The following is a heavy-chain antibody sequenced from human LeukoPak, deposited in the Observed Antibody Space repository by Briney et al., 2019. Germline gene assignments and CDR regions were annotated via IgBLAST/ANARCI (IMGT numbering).Heavy chain of an antibody. D-gene: IGHD2-15*01. V-gene: IGHV3-21*01. J-gene: IGHJ4*02. CDR1: GFTFSSYG. CDR2: ISSSSSYI. Sequence: GGSLRLSCAASGFTFSSYGMNWVRQAPGKGLEWVSSISSSSSYIYCADSVKGRFTISRDNAKNSLYLQMNSLRAEDTAVYYCARSLVVVAAAADYWGQGTLVTVSS. CDR3: ARSLVVVAAAADY.